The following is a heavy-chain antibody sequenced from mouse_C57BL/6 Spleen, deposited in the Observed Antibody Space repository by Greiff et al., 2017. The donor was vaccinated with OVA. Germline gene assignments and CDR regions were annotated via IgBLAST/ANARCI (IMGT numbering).Heavy chain of an antibody. CDR2: IDPEDGET. D-gene: IGHD1-1*01. V-gene: IGHV14-2*01. J-gene: IGHJ1*03. CDR1: GFNIKDYY. CDR3: ARDLLLHFDV. Sequence: VQLQQSGAELVKPGASVKLSCTASGFNIKDYYMHWVKQRTEQGLEWIGRIDPEDGETKYASKFQGKATITADTSSNTAYLQLSSLTSEDTAVYYCARDLLLHFDVWGTGTTVTVSS.